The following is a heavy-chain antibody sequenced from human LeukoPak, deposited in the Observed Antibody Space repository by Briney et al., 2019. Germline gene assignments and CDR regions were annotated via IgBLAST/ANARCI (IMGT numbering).Heavy chain of an antibody. Sequence: GGSLRLSCAASGFTFSSYAMSWVRQAPGKGLEWVSSISSSSSYIYYADSVKGRFTISRDNAKNSLYLQMNSLRAEDTAVYYCARVGTGSSWYKHYAFDIWGQGTMVTVSS. J-gene: IGHJ3*02. D-gene: IGHD6-13*01. V-gene: IGHV3-21*01. CDR3: ARVGTGSSWYKHYAFDI. CDR1: GFTFSSYA. CDR2: ISSSSSYI.